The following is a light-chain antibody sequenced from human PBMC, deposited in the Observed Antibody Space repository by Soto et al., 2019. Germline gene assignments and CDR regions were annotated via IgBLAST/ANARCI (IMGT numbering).Light chain of an antibody. Sequence: SVLTQPASVSGSPGQSITISCTGTSSDVGTYNFVSWHQQHPGKAPKLMIYNVYDRPSGISYRFSGSKSGNTAPLTISGLQGEDEADYYCSAYTVSRTYVFGTGTKVTVL. J-gene: IGLJ1*01. V-gene: IGLV2-14*03. CDR3: SAYTVSRTYV. CDR2: NVY. CDR1: SSDVGTYNF.